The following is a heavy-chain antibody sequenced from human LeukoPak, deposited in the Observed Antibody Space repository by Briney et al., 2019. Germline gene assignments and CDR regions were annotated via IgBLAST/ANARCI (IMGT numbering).Heavy chain of an antibody. CDR2: IRPDGSNE. CDR1: GFTFSSYG. J-gene: IGHJ3*02. D-gene: IGHD3-10*01. Sequence: GGSLRLSCAASGFTFSSYGMHWVRQAPGKGLEWVAFIRPDGSNEYYAASVRGRFAISRDNSQNTLHLQMNSLRLEDTAVYYCVKDWGVLPDYTADGFDIWGPGTMVTVSS. V-gene: IGHV3-30*02. CDR3: VKDWGVLPDYTADGFDI.